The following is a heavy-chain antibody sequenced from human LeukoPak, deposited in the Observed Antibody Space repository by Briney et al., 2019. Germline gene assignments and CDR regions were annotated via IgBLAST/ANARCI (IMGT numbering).Heavy chain of an antibody. CDR1: GYTFTSYY. V-gene: IGHV1-46*01. CDR2: INPSGGST. Sequence: ASVKVSCKASGYTFTSYYMHWVRQAPGQGLEWMGIINPSGGSTTYAQKFQGRVTMTRDMSTSTVYMELSSLRSEDTAVYYCARNPYYYDSGGYSRGAFDIWGQGTMVTVSS. D-gene: IGHD3-22*01. CDR3: ARNPYYYDSGGYSRGAFDI. J-gene: IGHJ3*02.